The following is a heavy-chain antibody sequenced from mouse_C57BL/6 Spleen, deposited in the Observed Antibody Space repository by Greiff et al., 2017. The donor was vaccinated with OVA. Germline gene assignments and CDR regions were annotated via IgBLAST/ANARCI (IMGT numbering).Heavy chain of an antibody. D-gene: IGHD1-1*01. V-gene: IGHV1-26*01. CDR2: INPNNGGT. CDR3: AREGRDYYGSSFVFDY. J-gene: IGHJ2*01. Sequence: VQLKQSGPELVKPGASVKISCKASGYTFTDYYMNWVKQSHGKSLEWIGDINPNNGGTSYNQKFKGKATLTVDKSSSTAYMELRSLTSEDSAVYYCAREGRDYYGSSFVFDYWGQGTTLTVSS. CDR1: GYTFTDYY.